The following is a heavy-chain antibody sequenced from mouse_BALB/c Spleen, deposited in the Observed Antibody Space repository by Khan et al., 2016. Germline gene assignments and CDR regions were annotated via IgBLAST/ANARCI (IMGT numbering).Heavy chain of an antibody. J-gene: IGHJ1*01. CDR1: GYSITSGYY. V-gene: IGHV3-6*02. Sequence: EVQLQESGPGLVKPSQSLSLTCSVAGYSITSGYYWNWIRQFPGNKLEWMGYISYDGSNNYNPSLKNRISITRDTSKNQFFLQLNSVTTEDTAIYYCASSSYWYFDVWGAGTTVTVSS. CDR3: ASSSYWYFDV. CDR2: ISYDGSN. D-gene: IGHD1-1*01.